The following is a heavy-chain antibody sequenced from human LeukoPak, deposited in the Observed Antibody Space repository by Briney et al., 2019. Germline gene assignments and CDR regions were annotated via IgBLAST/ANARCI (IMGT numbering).Heavy chain of an antibody. V-gene: IGHV5-51*01. J-gene: IGHJ4*02. CDR3: ARLSPTCSSTSCYYDY. CDR1: GYSFTNYW. Sequence: GESLKISCKGSGYSFTNYWIGWVRQMPGKGLEWMGIIYPGDSDTRYSPSFQGQVTISADKSISTAYLQWSNLKASDTAMYYCARLSPTCSSTSCYYDYWGQGTLVTVSS. CDR2: IYPGDSDT. D-gene: IGHD2-2*01.